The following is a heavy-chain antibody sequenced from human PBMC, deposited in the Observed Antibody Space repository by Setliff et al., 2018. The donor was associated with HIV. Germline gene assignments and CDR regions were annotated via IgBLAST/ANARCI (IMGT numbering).Heavy chain of an antibody. CDR2: ISNGGGGYT. J-gene: IGHJ4*02. D-gene: IGHD2-15*01. CDR1: GFTFSSYW. Sequence: GGSLRLSCAASGFTFSSYWIIWVRQAPGKGLECVSAISNGGGGYTYYADSVKGRFTISRDNSKNTLYLQVNSLRAEDTAVYYCAKRAGGPLVNWVFDYWGRGTLVTAPQ. CDR3: AKRAGGPLVNWVFDY. V-gene: IGHV3-23*01.